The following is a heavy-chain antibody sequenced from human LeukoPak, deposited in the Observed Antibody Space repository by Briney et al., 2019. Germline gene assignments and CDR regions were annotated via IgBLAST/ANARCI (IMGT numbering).Heavy chain of an antibody. D-gene: IGHD5-18*01. CDR2: INHSGST. J-gene: IGHJ4*02. CDR3: ARSEWIQPYFDY. V-gene: IGHV4-34*01. Sequence: SGTLSLTCTVSGASISPYYWSWIRQPPGKGLEWIGEINHSGSTNYNPSLKSRVTISVDTSKNQFSLKLSSVTAADTAVYYCARSEWIQPYFDYWGQGTLVTVSS. CDR1: GASISPYY.